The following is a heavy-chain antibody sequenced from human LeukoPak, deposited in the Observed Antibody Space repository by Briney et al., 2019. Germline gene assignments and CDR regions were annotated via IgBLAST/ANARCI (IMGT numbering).Heavy chain of an antibody. CDR2: ISYDGSNK. D-gene: IGHD2-2*02. V-gene: IGHV3-30-3*01. J-gene: IGHJ5*02. Sequence: PVRSLRLSCAASGFTFSSYAMHWVRQAPGKGLEWVAVISYDGSNKYYADSVKGRFTISRDNSKNTLYLQMNSLRAEDTAVYYCADLLRVGYCSSTSCYRNCSGGSCHTWGQGTLVTVSS. CDR1: GFTFSSYA. CDR3: ADLLRVGYCSSTSCYRNCSGGSCHT.